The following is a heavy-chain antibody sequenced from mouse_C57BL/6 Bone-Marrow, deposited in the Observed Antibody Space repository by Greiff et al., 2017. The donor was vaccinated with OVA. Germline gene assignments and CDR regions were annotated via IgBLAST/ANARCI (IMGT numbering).Heavy chain of an antibody. CDR2: IDPETGGT. D-gene: IGHD2-2*01. V-gene: IGHV1-15*01. J-gene: IGHJ1*03. CDR1: GYTFTDYE. Sequence: VQRVESGAELVRPGASVTLSCKASGYTFTDYEMHWVKPTPVHGLEWIGAIDPETGGTAYNQKFKGKAILTADKSSSTAYMELRSLTSEDSAVYYCTRWLPWYFDVWGTGTTVTVSS. CDR3: TRWLPWYFDV.